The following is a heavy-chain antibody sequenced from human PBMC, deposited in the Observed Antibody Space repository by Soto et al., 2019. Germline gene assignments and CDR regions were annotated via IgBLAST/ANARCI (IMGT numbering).Heavy chain of an antibody. CDR3: ARGELLWFGEPHRLFDY. CDR2: INPNSGGT. V-gene: IGHV1-2*02. D-gene: IGHD3-10*01. Sequence: QVQLVQSGAEVKKPGASVKVSCKASGYTFTGYYMHWVRQAPGQGLEWMGWINPNSGGTNYAQKFQGRVTMTRDTSISTAYMELSRLRSDDTAVYYCARGELLWFGEPHRLFDYWGQGTLVTVSS. J-gene: IGHJ4*02. CDR1: GYTFTGYY.